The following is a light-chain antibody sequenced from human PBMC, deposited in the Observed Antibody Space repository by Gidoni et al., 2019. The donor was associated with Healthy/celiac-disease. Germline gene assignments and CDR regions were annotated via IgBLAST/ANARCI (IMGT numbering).Light chain of an antibody. CDR2: CAS. Sequence: EIVLPQSPGTLSLSPGERATLSCRASQSVSSSYLAWYQQKPGQAPRLLIYCASSRATGIPDRFSGSGSGTDFTLTISRLEPEDFAVYYCQQDGSSPWTFGQGTKVEIK. CDR3: QQDGSSPWT. J-gene: IGKJ1*01. CDR1: QSVSSSY. V-gene: IGKV3-20*01.